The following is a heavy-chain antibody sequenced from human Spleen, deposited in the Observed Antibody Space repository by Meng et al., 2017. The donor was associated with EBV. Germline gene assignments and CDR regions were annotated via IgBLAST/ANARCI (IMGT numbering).Heavy chain of an antibody. J-gene: IGHJ4*02. Sequence: QVQRVPAGVEVKKPGASVKVSCKASGYTFTDYYVLWVRQAPGQGLEYMGRINPNGGGTNYAQKFQDRVTVTRDTSIDTAYMELSRLTSDDTAVYYCARDEMTTGFDYWGQGSLVTVSS. D-gene: IGHD4-17*01. CDR1: GYTFTDYY. CDR2: INPNGGGT. V-gene: IGHV1-2*06. CDR3: ARDEMTTGFDY.